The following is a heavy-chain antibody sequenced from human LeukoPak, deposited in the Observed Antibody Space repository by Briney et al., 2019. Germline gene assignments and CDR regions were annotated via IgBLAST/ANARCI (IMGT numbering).Heavy chain of an antibody. V-gene: IGHV4-31*03. Sequence: SETLSLTCTVSGGSISSGGYYWSWIRRHPGKGLEWIGYIYYSGSTYYNPSLKSRVTISVDTSKNQFSLKLSSVTAADTAVYYCARVSTVTTRTFDYWGQGTLVTVSS. D-gene: IGHD4-17*01. J-gene: IGHJ4*02. CDR2: IYYSGST. CDR3: ARVSTVTTRTFDY. CDR1: GGSISSGGYY.